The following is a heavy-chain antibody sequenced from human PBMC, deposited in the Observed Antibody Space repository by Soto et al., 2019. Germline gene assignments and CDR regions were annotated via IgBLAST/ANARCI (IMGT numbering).Heavy chain of an antibody. CDR2: IWFDGSNK. D-gene: IGHD3-22*01. CDR1: GFTFSSYG. V-gene: IGHV3-33*01. CDR3: ARGGGNSMIVVARMDV. J-gene: IGHJ6*02. Sequence: PGGSLRLSCAASGFTFSSYGMHWVRQAPGKGLEWVAVIWFDGSNKYYTDSVKGRFTISRDNSKNTLYLQMNSLRAEDTAEYYCARGGGNSMIVVARMDVRGQGTTVTVSS.